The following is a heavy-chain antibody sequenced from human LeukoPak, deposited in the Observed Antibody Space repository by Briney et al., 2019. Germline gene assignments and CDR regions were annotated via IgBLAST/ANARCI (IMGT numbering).Heavy chain of an antibody. Sequence: GASVKVCCKASGYTFTGYYMHGVRQARGQGLEWMGWINPNRGGTNYAQKIQGRVTMTRDTSISTAYMELSRLRSDDTAVYYCARDYCSGGSCYSEFFRFDPWGQGTLVTVSS. D-gene: IGHD2-15*01. CDR3: ARDYCSGGSCYSEFFRFDP. J-gene: IGHJ5*02. V-gene: IGHV1-2*02. CDR1: GYTFTGYY. CDR2: INPNRGGT.